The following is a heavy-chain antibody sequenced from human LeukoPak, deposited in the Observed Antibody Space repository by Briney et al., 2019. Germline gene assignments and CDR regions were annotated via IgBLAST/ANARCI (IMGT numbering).Heavy chain of an antibody. J-gene: IGHJ6*03. V-gene: IGHV4-59*01. CDR2: IYYSGST. Sequence: SETLSLTCTVSGGSISSYYWSWIRQPPGKGLEWIGYIYYSGSTNYNPSLKSRVTISVDTSKNQFSLKLSSVTAADTAVYYCARARRYGSGIPQPYYYYMDVWGKGTTVTVSS. CDR3: ARARRYGSGIPQPYYYYMDV. D-gene: IGHD3-10*01. CDR1: GGSISSYY.